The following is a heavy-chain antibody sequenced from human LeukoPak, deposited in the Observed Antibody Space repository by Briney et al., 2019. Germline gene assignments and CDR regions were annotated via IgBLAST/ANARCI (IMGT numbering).Heavy chain of an antibody. J-gene: IGHJ4*02. V-gene: IGHV2-5*02. Sequence: SGPTLVNPTQTLTLTCTFSGFSLNTRGVGVRWIRQPPGRALEWLALIYWDDDRRYSPSLKSRLTITKDTSKNQVVLTMTNMDPVDTATYFCAHRKNYYDSSVFDNWGQGTLVTVSS. CDR1: GFSLNTRGVG. D-gene: IGHD3-22*01. CDR2: IYWDDDR. CDR3: AHRKNYYDSSVFDN.